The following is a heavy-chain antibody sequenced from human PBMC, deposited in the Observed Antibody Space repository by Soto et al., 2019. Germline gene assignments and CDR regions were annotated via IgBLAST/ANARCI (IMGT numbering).Heavy chain of an antibody. Sequence: QVQLQESGPGLVKPSETLSLTCTVSGGSVSSGSYYWSWIRQPPGKGPEWIGYIDYSGSTNYAPALKSRPTMPFDTTKSRFSLKQSSVTAAHTAVYYSERRERAQYLPPWGQGSLVNVSS. J-gene: IGHJ1*01. V-gene: IGHV4-61*03. CDR1: GGSVSSGSYY. CDR3: ERRERAQYLPP. D-gene: IGHD1-26*01. CDR2: IDYSGST.